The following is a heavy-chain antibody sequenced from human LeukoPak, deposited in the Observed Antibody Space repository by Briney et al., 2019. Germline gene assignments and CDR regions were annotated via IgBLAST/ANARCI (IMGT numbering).Heavy chain of an antibody. Sequence: GGSLRLSCTVSGFTFSEYEMTWVRQAPGKGLEWVSTIKSSGSTVHYSDSVKGRFTISRDNAKNSLYLQMNSLRAEDTAVYYCARAEYYYDSSGYPQFDAFDIWGQGTMVTVSS. D-gene: IGHD3-22*01. V-gene: IGHV3-48*03. CDR1: GFTFSEYE. J-gene: IGHJ3*02. CDR2: IKSSGSTV. CDR3: ARAEYYYDSSGYPQFDAFDI.